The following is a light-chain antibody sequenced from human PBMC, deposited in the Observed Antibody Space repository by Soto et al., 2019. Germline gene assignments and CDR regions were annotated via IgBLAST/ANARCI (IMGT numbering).Light chain of an antibody. CDR3: QQTHRLPPT. CDR2: DAS. CDR1: QSVSRQ. Sequence: EIVMTQSPASQSVSPGERVTLSCRASQSVSRQVIWYQHRPGQAPRLLIYDASARAAGIPARFSGSGSATEFTLTISSRLYEDVAVFYCQQTHRLPPTFGQGTKVDIK. J-gene: IGKJ1*01. V-gene: IGKV3-15*01.